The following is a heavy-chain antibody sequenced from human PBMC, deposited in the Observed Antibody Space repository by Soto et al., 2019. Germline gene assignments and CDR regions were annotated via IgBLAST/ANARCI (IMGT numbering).Heavy chain of an antibody. J-gene: IGHJ4*02. CDR1: GFSLTTNGVG. CDR2: IYWDADK. CDR3: ARLKGGSYFDY. V-gene: IGHV2-5*02. D-gene: IGHD3-16*01. Sequence: QITLKESGPTLVKPTQTLTLTCSFSGFSLTTNGVGVGWIRQPPGKALEWLAHIYWDADKRCSPSLKSRLTXTXXTSKNQVVLTLTNMYPVDTATYYCARLKGGSYFDYWGQGALVTVSS.